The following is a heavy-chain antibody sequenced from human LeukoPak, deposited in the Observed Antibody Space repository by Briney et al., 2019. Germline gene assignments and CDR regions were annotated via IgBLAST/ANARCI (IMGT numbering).Heavy chain of an antibody. Sequence: PGRSLRLSCAASRFTFSNYAMHWVCQAPGKGLEWVAVISSDGSNKYYADSVKGRFTISRDNAKNSLYLQMNSLRADDTAVYYCARGPLNPPGGIVATIFDEAENAFDIWGQGTMVTVSS. CDR1: RFTFSNYA. CDR3: ARGPLNPPGGIVATIFDEAENAFDI. CDR2: ISSDGSNK. V-gene: IGHV3-30-3*01. D-gene: IGHD5-12*01. J-gene: IGHJ3*02.